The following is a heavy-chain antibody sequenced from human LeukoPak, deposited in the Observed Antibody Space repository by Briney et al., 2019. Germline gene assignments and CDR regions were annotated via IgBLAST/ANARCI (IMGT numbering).Heavy chain of an antibody. CDR1: GFTFSTYS. D-gene: IGHD1-26*01. CDR3: ARGSGGYGFDY. J-gene: IGHJ4*02. Sequence: GGSLRLSCAASGFTFSTYSVNWVRQAPGKGLEWISYINSNSRAIYYADSVKGRFTISRDDAKNSLYLQMHSLRAEDTAVYYCARGSGGYGFDYWGQGTLVTVSS. V-gene: IGHV3-48*04. CDR2: INSNSRAI.